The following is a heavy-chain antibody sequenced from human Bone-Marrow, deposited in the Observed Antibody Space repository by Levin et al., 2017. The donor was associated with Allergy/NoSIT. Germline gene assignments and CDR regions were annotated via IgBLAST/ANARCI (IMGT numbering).Heavy chain of an antibody. J-gene: IGHJ3*02. CDR1: GFTFSDVW. D-gene: IGHD1-26*01. CDR3: STGDLSESFHAFDI. Sequence: TGGSLRLSCAASGFTFSDVWMTWFRQTPGKGLEWVGRIKRSADGGTTDYAAPVKGRFSISRGDSRSMVFLQMNSLKTDDTAVYYCSTGDLSESFHAFDIWGQGTVVTVSS. V-gene: IGHV3-15*01. CDR2: IKRSADGGTT.